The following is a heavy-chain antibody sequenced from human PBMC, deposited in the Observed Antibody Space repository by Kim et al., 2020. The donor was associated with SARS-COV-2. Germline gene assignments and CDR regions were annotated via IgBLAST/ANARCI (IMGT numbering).Heavy chain of an antibody. Sequence: ASVKVSCKASGYTFTSYGISWVRQAPGQGLEWMGWISAYNGNTNYAQKLQGRVTMTTDTSTSTAYMELRSLRSDDTAVYYCARITVVTPGSHYFDYWGQGTLVTVSS. V-gene: IGHV1-18*01. CDR3: ARITVVTPGSHYFDY. CDR2: ISAYNGNT. CDR1: GYTFTSYG. J-gene: IGHJ4*02. D-gene: IGHD2-21*02.